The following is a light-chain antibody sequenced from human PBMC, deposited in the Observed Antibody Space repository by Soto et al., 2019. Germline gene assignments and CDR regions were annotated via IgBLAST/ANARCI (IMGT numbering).Light chain of an antibody. J-gene: IGKJ4*01. V-gene: IGKV3-20*01. CDR1: QSITSDF. Sequence: ESVLTQSPGTLSLSPGERATLSCRASQSITSDFLAWYQQKPGQAPRLLFYGASSRATGIPGRFSGSGSGTDFTLSISRLEPEDFAVYYCQHYDRYPPTFGGGTKVEIK. CDR3: QHYDRYPPT. CDR2: GAS.